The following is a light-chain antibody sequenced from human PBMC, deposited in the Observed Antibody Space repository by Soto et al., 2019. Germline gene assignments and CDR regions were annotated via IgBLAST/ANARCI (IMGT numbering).Light chain of an antibody. J-gene: IGKJ1*01. V-gene: IGKV4-1*01. CDR2: WAS. CDR1: QSVLYNSNNKNF. Sequence: DIVMTQSPDSLAVSLGERATINCKSSQSVLYNSNNKNFLAWYQQKSGQPPKLLIYWASTRESGVPDRFSGSGSGTDFTLTIGSLQAEDVAVYYCQQYYTTPWTFGQGTKVEVK. CDR3: QQYYTTPWT.